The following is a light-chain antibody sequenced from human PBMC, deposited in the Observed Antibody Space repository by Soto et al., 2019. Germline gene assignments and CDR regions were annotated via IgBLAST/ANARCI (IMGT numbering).Light chain of an antibody. CDR2: GAS. Sequence: IVLTQSPCTLSLSPGERATLSCRASQSVDSNLAWYQQKPGQAPRLLIFGASTRATGIPARFSGSGSGTDFTLTISSLQSEDFGVYYCQQRTTFGQGTKVDIK. V-gene: IGKV3D-15*01. CDR1: QSVDSN. CDR3: QQRTT. J-gene: IGKJ1*01.